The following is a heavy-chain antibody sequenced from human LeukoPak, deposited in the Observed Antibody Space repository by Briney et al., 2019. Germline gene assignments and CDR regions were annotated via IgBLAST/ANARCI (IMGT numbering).Heavy chain of an antibody. CDR2: IHDRN. CDR1: GFIFSNYA. Sequence: PGGSLRLSCEASGFIFSNYAMSWLRQAPGKVLEWVSTIHDRNYYADSVKGRFTNSRDNSRSTLYLQMDSLRAEDTAVYYCAKDQPTDGYNSIWGRGTLVTVSS. V-gene: IGHV3-23*01. D-gene: IGHD5-24*01. J-gene: IGHJ4*02. CDR3: AKDQPTDGYNSI.